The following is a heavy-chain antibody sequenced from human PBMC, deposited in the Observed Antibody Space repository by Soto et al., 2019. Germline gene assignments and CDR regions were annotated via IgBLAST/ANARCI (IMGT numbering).Heavy chain of an antibody. D-gene: IGHD6-19*01. CDR3: ARASGYSNGWGNYYYYMDV. CDR1: GGSISNHY. Sequence: SETLSLTCTVSGGSISNHYWSWIRQPPGKGLEWIGYIYYNGNTDYNPSLKSRVTMSVDTSKNQFSLKSTSVTAADTAVYYCARASGYSNGWGNYYYYMDVWGKGTTVTVSS. V-gene: IGHV4-59*11. J-gene: IGHJ6*03. CDR2: IYYNGNT.